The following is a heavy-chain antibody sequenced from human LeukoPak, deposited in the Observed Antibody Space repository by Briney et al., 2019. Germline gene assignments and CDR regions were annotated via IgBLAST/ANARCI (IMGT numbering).Heavy chain of an antibody. CDR1: GFTFNSYS. D-gene: IGHD2-2*01. J-gene: IGHJ4*02. Sequence: PGGSLRLSCAASGFTFNSYSMNWVRQAPGKGLEWVSSISSSSSYIYYADSVKGRFTISRDNAKNSLYLQMNSLRAEDTAVYYCARDRLSTIDYWGQGTLVTVSS. CDR3: ARDRLSTIDY. CDR2: ISSSSSYI. V-gene: IGHV3-21*01.